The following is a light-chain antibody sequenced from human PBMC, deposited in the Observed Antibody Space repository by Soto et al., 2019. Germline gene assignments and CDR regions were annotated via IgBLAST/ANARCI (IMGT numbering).Light chain of an antibody. Sequence: QSVLTQPASVSGSPGQSITISCTGTSSDVGLYDYVSWYQQHPGKAPQLMIYAVSNRPSGVSNRFSASKSGNTASLFISGLQAEDEADYYCSSYTSDSYYVLGSGNQVXV. CDR3: SSYTSDSYYV. CDR1: SSDVGLYDY. J-gene: IGLJ1*01. CDR2: AVS. V-gene: IGLV2-14*01.